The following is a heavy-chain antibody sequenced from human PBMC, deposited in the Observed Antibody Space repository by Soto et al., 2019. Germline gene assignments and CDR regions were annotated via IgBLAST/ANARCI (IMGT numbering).Heavy chain of an antibody. J-gene: IGHJ3*02. CDR2: ISTYNGNT. V-gene: IGHV1-18*01. CDR1: GYTFTTYD. CDR3: ATFDVLLWFGRATGAFDI. Sequence: ASVKVSCKASGYTFTTYDISWVRQAPGQGLEWMGRISTYNGNTIYAQKFQGRVTMTEDTSTDTAYMELSSLRSEDTAVYYCATFDVLLWFGRATGAFDIWGQGTMVTVSS. D-gene: IGHD3-10*01.